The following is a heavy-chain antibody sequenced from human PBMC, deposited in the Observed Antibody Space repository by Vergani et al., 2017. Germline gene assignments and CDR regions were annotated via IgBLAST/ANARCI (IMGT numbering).Heavy chain of an antibody. CDR2: IIPILGIA. V-gene: IGHV1-69*02. CDR1: GGTFSSYT. Sequence: QVQLVQSGAEVKKPGSSVKVSCKASGGTFSSYTISWVRQAPGQGLEWMGRIIPILGIANYAQKFQGRVTITADESTSTAYMELSSLRSEDTAVYYCARTYNWNYLLPNFDYWGQGTLVTVSS. CDR3: ARTYNWNYLLPNFDY. D-gene: IGHD1-7*01. J-gene: IGHJ4*02.